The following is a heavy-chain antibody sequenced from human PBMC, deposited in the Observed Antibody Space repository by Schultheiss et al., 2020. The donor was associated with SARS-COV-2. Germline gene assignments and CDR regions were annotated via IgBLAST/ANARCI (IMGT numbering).Heavy chain of an antibody. Sequence: SETLSLTCAVYGGSFSGYYWSWIRQPPGKGLEWIGSIYHSGITYYSPSLQSRVAISVDTSKNQFSLNLHSVTAADTAVYYCARQQTNPSDYYYYMDVWGKGTTVTVSS. CDR2: IYHSGIT. CDR1: GGSFSGYY. J-gene: IGHJ6*03. D-gene: IGHD1-14*01. CDR3: ARQQTNPSDYYYYMDV. V-gene: IGHV4-59*08.